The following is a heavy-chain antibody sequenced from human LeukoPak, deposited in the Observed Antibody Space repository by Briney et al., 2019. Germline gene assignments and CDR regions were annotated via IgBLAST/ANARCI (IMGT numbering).Heavy chain of an antibody. CDR1: GYTFTSYG. CDR2: ISAYNGNT. J-gene: IGHJ4*02. V-gene: IGHV1-18*01. CDR3: ARVYGQWLDVTYYFDY. Sequence: GASVKVSCKASGYTFTSYGISWVRQAPGQGLEWMGWISAYNGNTNYAQKLQGRVTITRDTSASTAYMELSSLRSEDTAVYYCARVYGQWLDVTYYFDYWGQGTLVTVSS. D-gene: IGHD6-19*01.